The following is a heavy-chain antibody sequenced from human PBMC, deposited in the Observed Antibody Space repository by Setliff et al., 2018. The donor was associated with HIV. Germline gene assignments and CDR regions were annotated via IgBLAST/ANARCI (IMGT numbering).Heavy chain of an antibody. CDR3: ARGDAMTSLGAFYI. J-gene: IGHJ3*02. D-gene: IGHD2-2*01. CDR1: GGSITSGGFY. CDR2: IYYSGGT. Sequence: SETLSLTCTDSGGSITSGGFYWSWIRQYPQKGLEWIGYIYYSGGTYYNPSLKSRVTMSVDTSKNQFSLKLSSVTAADTAVYYCARGDAMTSLGAFYIWGQGTMVTVS. V-gene: IGHV4-31*03.